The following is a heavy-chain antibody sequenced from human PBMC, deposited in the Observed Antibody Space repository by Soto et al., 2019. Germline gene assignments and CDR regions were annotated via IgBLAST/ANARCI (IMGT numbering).Heavy chain of an antibody. D-gene: IGHD4-17*01. CDR1: GVSISSSYW. V-gene: IGHV4-4*02. CDR3: ARDPDGDIPINY. CDR2: IYHSGST. Sequence: QVQLQESVPELVKPSGTLSLTCAVSGVSISSSYWWSWVRQPPGKGLEWIGEIYHSGSTNYNPSLKSRVTISIDMSKSQFSLELSSVTAADTAVYYCARDPDGDIPINYWGQGTLVTVSS. J-gene: IGHJ4*02.